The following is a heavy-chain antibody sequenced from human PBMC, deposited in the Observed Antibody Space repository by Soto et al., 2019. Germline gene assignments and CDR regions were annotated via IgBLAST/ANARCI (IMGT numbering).Heavy chain of an antibody. J-gene: IGHJ4*02. Sequence: ASVKVSCKASGGTFSSYAISWVRQAPGQGLEWMGCIIPIFGTANYAKKFQGRVTITADKSTSTAYMELSSLRSEDTAVYYCARYPPYEDTAMEGAGFDYWGQGTLVTVSS. CDR2: IIPIFGTA. V-gene: IGHV1-69*06. CDR1: GGTFSSYA. D-gene: IGHD5-18*01. CDR3: ARYPPYEDTAMEGAGFDY.